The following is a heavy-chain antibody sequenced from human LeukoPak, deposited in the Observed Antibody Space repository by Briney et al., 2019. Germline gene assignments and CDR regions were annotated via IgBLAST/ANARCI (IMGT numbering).Heavy chain of an antibody. Sequence: SETLSLTCTLSGGSISTYYWSWIRLPPGKGLEWIGYIYHSGSTNYNPSLKSRVTISVDTSKNQFSLKLSSVTAADTAVYYCARGGGYASPIGYWGQGALVTVSS. J-gene: IGHJ4*02. CDR3: ARGGGYASPIGY. CDR2: IYHSGST. V-gene: IGHV4-59*01. D-gene: IGHD5-12*01. CDR1: GGSISTYY.